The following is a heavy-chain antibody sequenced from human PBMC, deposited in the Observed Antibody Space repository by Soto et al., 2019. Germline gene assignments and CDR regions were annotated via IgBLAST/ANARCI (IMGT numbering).Heavy chain of an antibody. D-gene: IGHD5-18*01. J-gene: IGHJ4*02. Sequence: PSETLSLTCAVYGGSFSGYYWSWIRQPPGKGLEWIGEINHSGSTNYNPSLKSRVTISVDTSKNQFSLKLSSVTAADTAVYYCARWNVDTAMVTYFDYWGQGTLVTVSS. V-gene: IGHV4-34*01. CDR2: INHSGST. CDR1: GGSFSGYY. CDR3: ARWNVDTAMVTYFDY.